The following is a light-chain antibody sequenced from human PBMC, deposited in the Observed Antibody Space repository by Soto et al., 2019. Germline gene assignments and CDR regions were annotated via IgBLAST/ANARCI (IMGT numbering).Light chain of an antibody. J-gene: IGKJ4*01. CDR1: QSLSNTY. V-gene: IGKV3D-7*01. CDR2: GAS. CDR3: HQDFDLSLT. Sequence: EIVMTQSPVTLSLSPGDRATLSCRASQSLSNTYISWYQQKPGQAPRLLIYGASTRATGIPARFSGSGSGKDFTLTISSLQPEDFALYYCHQDFDLSLTFGGGTKVDIK.